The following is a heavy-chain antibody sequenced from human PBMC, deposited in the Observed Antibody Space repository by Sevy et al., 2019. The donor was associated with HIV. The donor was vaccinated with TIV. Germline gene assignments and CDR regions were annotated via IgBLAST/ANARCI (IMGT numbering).Heavy chain of an antibody. CDR3: ARRNDFDI. J-gene: IGHJ3*02. CDR2: VYYTGGT. CDR1: GGSINSDH. V-gene: IGHV4-59*08. Sequence: SETLSLTCTVSGGSINSDHWNWIRQPPGKGLEWIGYVYYTGGTNYNPSLKNRVTISVARTKTQFSLELTSVTAADTAVYYCARRNDFDIWGQGTMVTVSS.